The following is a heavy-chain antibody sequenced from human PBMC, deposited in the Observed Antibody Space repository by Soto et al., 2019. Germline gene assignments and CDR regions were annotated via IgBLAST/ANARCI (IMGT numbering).Heavy chain of an antibody. CDR2: ISTNGDST. CDR1: GFTFGSYP. Sequence: EVQLVESGGGLVQPGGSLRLSCAASGFTFGSYPMHWVRQAPGKGLEYVSAISTNGDSTFYANSVKGRFTISRDNSKNTLYLQMGSLRAEDMVVYYCAREGMSRSRGVFDYLGQGTLVTASS. V-gene: IGHV3-64*01. D-gene: IGHD3-10*01. J-gene: IGHJ4*02. CDR3: AREGMSRSRGVFDY.